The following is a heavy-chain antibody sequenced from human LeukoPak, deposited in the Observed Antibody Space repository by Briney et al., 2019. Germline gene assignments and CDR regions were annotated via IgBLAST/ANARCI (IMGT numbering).Heavy chain of an antibody. J-gene: IGHJ6*03. Sequence: PGGSLRLSCAASGFTFSNFGMHWVRQAPGKGLEWVAFIRYDGSNKYYADSVKGRFTISRDNSKNTLYLQMNSLRAEDTAVYYCAKALISRWWELLSSYYYYMDVWGKGTTVTISS. D-gene: IGHD1-26*01. CDR3: AKALISRWWELLSSYYYYMDV. CDR2: IRYDGSNK. V-gene: IGHV3-30*02. CDR1: GFTFSNFG.